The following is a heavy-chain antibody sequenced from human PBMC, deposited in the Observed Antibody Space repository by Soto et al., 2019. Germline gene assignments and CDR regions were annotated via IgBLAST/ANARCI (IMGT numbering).Heavy chain of an antibody. CDR3: GRDQSTVMVTAPDY. D-gene: IGHD2-21*02. J-gene: IGHJ4*02. CDR2: INPSGGST. CDR1: GYALTSYY. V-gene: IGHV1-46*03. Sequence: GASVKVSCKASGYALTSYYMHWVRQAPGQGLEWMGIINPSGGSTISAQKFQGRVTVTRDTSTSTVYMELSSLRSEDTAVYYCGRDQSTVMVTAPDYWGQGTLVTVSS.